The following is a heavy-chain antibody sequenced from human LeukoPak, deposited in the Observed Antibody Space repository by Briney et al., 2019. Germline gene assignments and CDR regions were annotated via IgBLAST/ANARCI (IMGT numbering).Heavy chain of an antibody. CDR1: GFTFSSYA. V-gene: IGHV3-23*01. D-gene: IGHD3-22*01. CDR2: ISGSGGST. CDR3: AKDSSGYYYRPQDY. J-gene: IGHJ4*02. Sequence: GGSLRLSCAASGFTFSSYAMSWFHQAPGKGLEGVSAISGSGGSTYYANSVKGRFTISRDNSKNTLYLQMNSLRAEDTAVYYCAKDSSGYYYRPQDYWGQGTLVTVSS.